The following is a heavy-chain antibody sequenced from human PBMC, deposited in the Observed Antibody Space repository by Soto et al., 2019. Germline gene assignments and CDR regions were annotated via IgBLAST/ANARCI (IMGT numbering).Heavy chain of an antibody. Sequence: SETLSLTCAVSGGSISSSNWWSWVRQPPGKGLEWIGEIYHSGSTNYNPSLKSRVTISVDKSKNQFSLKLSSVTAADTAVYYCARDLGGVKFEVVYYYYGKDGCGRGTMVTFS. CDR1: GGSISSSNW. V-gene: IGHV4-4*02. J-gene: IGHJ6*02. CDR3: ARDLGGVKFEVVYYYYGKDG. D-gene: IGHD3-16*01. CDR2: IYHSGST.